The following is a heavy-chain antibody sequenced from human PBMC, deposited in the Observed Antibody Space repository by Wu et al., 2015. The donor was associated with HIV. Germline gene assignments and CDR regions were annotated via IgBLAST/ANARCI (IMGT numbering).Heavy chain of an antibody. V-gene: IGHV1-69*11. J-gene: IGHJ3*01. Sequence: QGQLVQSGAEVKKPGSSVKVSCKASGGSFRDYVMTWVRQAPGQGLEWMGRVIPILDKTHYAQKFQGRVTITADESTNTGYMELRRLTSEDTAVYYCARPPIWFGEITAHGDAYDVWGLGTLVIGLF. CDR1: GGSFRDYV. CDR3: ARPPIWFGEITAHGDAYDV. D-gene: IGHD3-10*01. CDR2: VIPILDKT.